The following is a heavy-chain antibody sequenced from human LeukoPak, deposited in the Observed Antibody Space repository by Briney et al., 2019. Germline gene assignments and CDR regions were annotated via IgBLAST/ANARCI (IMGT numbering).Heavy chain of an antibody. CDR3: AARGITMVRGVIIHYFDY. D-gene: IGHD3-10*01. CDR2: ISAYNGNT. Sequence: ASVTVSCKASGYTFTSYGISWVRPAPGQGLEWMGWISAYNGNTNYAQKLQGRVTITTDTSTSTAYMELRSLRSDDTAVYYCAARGITMVRGVIIHYFDYWGQGTLVTVSS. CDR1: GYTFTSYG. V-gene: IGHV1-18*01. J-gene: IGHJ4*02.